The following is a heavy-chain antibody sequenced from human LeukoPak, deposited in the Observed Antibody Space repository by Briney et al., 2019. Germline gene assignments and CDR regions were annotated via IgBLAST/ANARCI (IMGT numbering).Heavy chain of an antibody. CDR1: GFTVSSNY. CDR2: IYTGGDT. Sequence: GGSLRLSCAASGFTVSSNYMSWVRQAPGKGLEWVSVIYTGGDTYYAHSVKGRFSISRDNSKNTLYLQMNTLRAEDTAVYYCARASGYSGYDPFDFWGQGTLVTVS. V-gene: IGHV3-53*01. D-gene: IGHD5-12*01. J-gene: IGHJ4*02. CDR3: ARASGYSGYDPFDF.